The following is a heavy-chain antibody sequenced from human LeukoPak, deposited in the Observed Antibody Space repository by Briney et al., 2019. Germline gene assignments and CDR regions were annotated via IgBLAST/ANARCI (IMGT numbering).Heavy chain of an antibody. J-gene: IGHJ4*02. Sequence: GGSLRLFCAASGFTFSGSAMHWVRQASGKGLEWVGRIRSKPNNSATAYAASVKGRFTISRDDSKNMAYLQMNSLKTEDTAVYYCTFHDFWSGIFDYWGQGTLVTVSS. D-gene: IGHD3-3*01. CDR1: GFTFSGSA. CDR2: IRSKPNNSAT. CDR3: TFHDFWSGIFDY. V-gene: IGHV3-73*01.